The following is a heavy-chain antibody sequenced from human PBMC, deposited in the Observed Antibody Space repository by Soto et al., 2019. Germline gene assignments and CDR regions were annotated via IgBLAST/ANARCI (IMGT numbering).Heavy chain of an antibody. CDR3: AREHGNFDD. V-gene: IGHV3-30*04. Sequence: QVQLVESGGGVVQPGRSLRLSCAASGFTFTKYAMHWVRQAPGKGLEWVAFISYDGRDKFYADPVKGRFTISRDNSRNTLYLQMSSLRAEDTAVYFCAREHGNFDDWGQGTLVTVSS. CDR1: GFTFTKYA. J-gene: IGHJ4*02. CDR2: ISYDGRDK. D-gene: IGHD2-15*01.